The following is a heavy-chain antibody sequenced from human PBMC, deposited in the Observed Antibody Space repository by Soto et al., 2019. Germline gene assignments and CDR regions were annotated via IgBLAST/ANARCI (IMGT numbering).Heavy chain of an antibody. D-gene: IGHD3-22*01. J-gene: IGHJ4*02. V-gene: IGHV5-51*01. Sequence: ESLKISCKGSGYSFTSYWIGWVRQMPGKGLEWMGIIYPGDSDTRYSPSFQGQVTISADKSISTAYLQWSSLKASDTAMYYCARGGNYYDSSGYYYFEYWGQGTLVTVSS. CDR2: IYPGDSDT. CDR3: ARGGNYYDSSGYYYFEY. CDR1: GYSFTSYW.